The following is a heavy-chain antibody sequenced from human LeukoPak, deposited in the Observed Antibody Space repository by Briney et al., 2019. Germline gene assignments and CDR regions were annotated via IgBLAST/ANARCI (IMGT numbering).Heavy chain of an antibody. Sequence: PSETLSLTCGVSGGSISNTNWWTWVRQPPGKGLEWIGEVNLQGSTNYNPSLKSRVAISVDKSEDHISLKLTSVTAADTAVYYCARVVTVTMPYYFDYWGQGTLVTVSS. CDR3: ARVVTVTMPYYFDY. CDR1: GGSISNTNW. CDR2: VNLQGST. V-gene: IGHV4-4*02. D-gene: IGHD4-17*01. J-gene: IGHJ4*02.